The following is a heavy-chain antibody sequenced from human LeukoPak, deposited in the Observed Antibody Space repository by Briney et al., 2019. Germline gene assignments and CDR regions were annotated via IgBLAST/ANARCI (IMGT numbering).Heavy chain of an antibody. V-gene: IGHV4-39*01. J-gene: IGHJ5*02. CDR2: IYYSGST. CDR3: ASTSARSYNWFDP. CDR1: GGSISSSSYY. Sequence: PSETLSLTCIVSGGSISSSSYYWGWIRQPPGKGLEWIGSIYYSGSTYYNPSLKSRVTISVDTSKNQFSLKLSSVTAADTAVYYCASTSARSYNWFDPWGQGTLVTVSS. D-gene: IGHD3-16*01.